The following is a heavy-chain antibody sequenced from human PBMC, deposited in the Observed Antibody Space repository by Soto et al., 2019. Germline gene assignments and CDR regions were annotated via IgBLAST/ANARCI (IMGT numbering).Heavy chain of an antibody. J-gene: IGHJ4*02. V-gene: IGHV1-3*04. CDR2: INTVDGNT. Sequence: ASVKVSCKASGYTFTSYAIHWVRQAPGQRLEWMGWINTVDGNTKYSQNFQGRVTITRDTSASTAYLGLSSLRSEDTAVYYCASGRLSMTYYYDSSGSPVFDYWGQGTRVTGSS. D-gene: IGHD3-22*01. CDR1: GYTFTSYA. CDR3: ASGRLSMTYYYDSSGSPVFDY.